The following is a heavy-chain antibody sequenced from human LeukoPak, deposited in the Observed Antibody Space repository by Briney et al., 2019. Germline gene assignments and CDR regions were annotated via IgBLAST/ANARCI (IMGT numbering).Heavy chain of an antibody. J-gene: IGHJ5*02. CDR1: GGSFSGYY. CDR2: INHSGST. V-gene: IGHV4-34*01. CDR3: ASSGAGNWFDP. Sequence: SETLSLTCAVYGGSFSGYYWSWIRQPPGKGLEWIGEINHSGSTNYNPSLKSRVTISVDTSKNQFSLKLSSVTAADTAVYYCASSGAGNWFDPWGQGTLVTVTS. D-gene: IGHD3-10*01.